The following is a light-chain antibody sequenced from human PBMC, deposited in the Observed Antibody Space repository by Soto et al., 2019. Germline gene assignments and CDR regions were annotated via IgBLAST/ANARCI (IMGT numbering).Light chain of an antibody. J-gene: IGKJ3*01. CDR1: QGIGNS. V-gene: IGKV1-27*01. CDR2: AAS. Sequence: DIRMTQSPSSLSASVGDRVTITCRASQGIGNSLAWYQQKPGNVPKLLIYAASTLQSGVPSRFSGSGSETDFTLTITSLQPEDVATYYCQKYNGAPPFTLGPGTKVDIK. CDR3: QKYNGAPPFT.